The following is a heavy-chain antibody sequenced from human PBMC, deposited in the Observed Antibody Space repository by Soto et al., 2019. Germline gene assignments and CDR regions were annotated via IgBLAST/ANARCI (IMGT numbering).Heavy chain of an antibody. J-gene: IGHJ4*02. CDR3: ARRYCSDSYCSYFDY. CDR1: GGSVSGYF. V-gene: IGHV4-34*01. Sequence: TSETLSLTCAVYGGSVSGYFWSWIRQPPGKRLEWIGEINHSGTTSYSPSLDSRVTTSVDTSKNQFSLRLSSVTAADTAIYYCARRYCSDSYCSYFDYWGRGTLVTVSS. D-gene: IGHD2-15*01. CDR2: INHSGTT.